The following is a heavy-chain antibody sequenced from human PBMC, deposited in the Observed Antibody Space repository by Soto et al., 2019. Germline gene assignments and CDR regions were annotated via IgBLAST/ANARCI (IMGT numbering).Heavy chain of an antibody. V-gene: IGHV3-33*01. CDR2: IWYDGTQK. CDR3: ASAGGTTVTGLWHFDS. CDR1: GFTFNTYS. J-gene: IGHJ4*02. Sequence: VPLEESGGGVVQPGRSLRLSCEASGFTFNTYSMHWVRQPPGKGLEWLAAIWYDGTQKYYADSVKGRFIISRDNSKKTLYLEMNSLSAEDTAVYYCASAGGTTVTGLWHFDSWGQGTLVTVSS. D-gene: IGHD4-17*01.